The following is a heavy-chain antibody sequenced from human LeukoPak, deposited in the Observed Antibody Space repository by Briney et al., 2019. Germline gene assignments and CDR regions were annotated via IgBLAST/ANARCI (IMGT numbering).Heavy chain of an antibody. J-gene: IGHJ4*02. Sequence: GGSLRLSCAASGFTFSSYGMSWVRQAPGKGLEWVSAISGSGGSTYYADSVKGRFTISRDNSKNTLYLQMNSLRAEDTAVYYCAKDGAYCGGDCPWGTASVDYWGQGTLVTVSS. V-gene: IGHV3-23*01. D-gene: IGHD2-21*02. CDR2: ISGSGGST. CDR1: GFTFSSYG. CDR3: AKDGAYCGGDCPWGTASVDY.